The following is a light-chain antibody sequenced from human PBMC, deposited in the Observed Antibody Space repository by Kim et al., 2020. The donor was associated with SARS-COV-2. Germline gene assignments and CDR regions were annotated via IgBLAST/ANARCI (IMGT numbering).Light chain of an antibody. CDR2: DVT. CDR1: SSDVGGYNY. Sequence: QSALTQPRSVSGSPGQSVTISCTGTSSDVGGYNYVSWYQQQPGKAPKLMIYDVTKRPSGVPDRFSGSKSGNTASLTISGLQAEDEADYYCCSYAGTYVRYVFGTGTKVTVL. J-gene: IGLJ1*01. CDR3: CSYAGTYVRYV. V-gene: IGLV2-11*01.